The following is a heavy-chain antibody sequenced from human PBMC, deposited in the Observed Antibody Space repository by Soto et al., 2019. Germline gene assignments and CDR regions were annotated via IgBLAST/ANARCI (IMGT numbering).Heavy chain of an antibody. V-gene: IGHV2-70*04. Sequence: SGPTLVNPTQTLTLTCTFSGFSLSTSGMRVSWIRQPPGKALEWLARIDWDDDKFYNTSLKTRLTISKDSSKNQLVLTMTNMDPVDTATYYCARMFHCSGGTCAFDYWGQGAMVTVSS. J-gene: IGHJ4*02. CDR2: IDWDDDK. CDR1: GFSLSTSGMR. D-gene: IGHD2-15*01. CDR3: ARMFHCSGGTCAFDY.